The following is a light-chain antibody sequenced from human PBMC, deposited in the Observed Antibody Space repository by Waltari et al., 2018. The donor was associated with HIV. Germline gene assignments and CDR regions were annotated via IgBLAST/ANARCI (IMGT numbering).Light chain of an antibody. Sequence: QPVLTQSPSASASLGASVTLTCTLSSGYSNYEVDWYQLRPGKGPRFVMRVGTGGIVGVKGDGIPVRFLGLGSGLKRNFANGNNQGGDESDYYRWADHGSCFNFVYVFGTGTKVTVL. CDR1: SGYSNYE. CDR3: WADHGSCFNFVYV. CDR2: VGTGGIVG. V-gene: IGLV9-49*01. J-gene: IGLJ1*01.